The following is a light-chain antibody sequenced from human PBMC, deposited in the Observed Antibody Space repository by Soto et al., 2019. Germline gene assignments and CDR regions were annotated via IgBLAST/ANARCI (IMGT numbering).Light chain of an antibody. CDR2: SND. CDR3: AAWDDSLNSYV. CDR1: SFNIGTYN. V-gene: IGLV1-44*01. J-gene: IGLJ1*01. Sequence: QSVLTQPTSASGTPGQRVTISCSGSSFNIGTYNVNWYQQLPGTAPKLLVYSNDQRPSGVPDRFSVSKSGTSASLAISGLQSEDEADYYCAAWDDSLNSYVFGIGTKVTVL.